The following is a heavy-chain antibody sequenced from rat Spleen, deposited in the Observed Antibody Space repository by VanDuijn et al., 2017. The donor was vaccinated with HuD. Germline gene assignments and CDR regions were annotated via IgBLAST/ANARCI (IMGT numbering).Heavy chain of an antibody. V-gene: IGHV5-20*01. CDR1: GFTFTDFF. D-gene: IGHD2-2*01. J-gene: IGHJ1*01. CDR3: TRAGYLRDWYFDF. CDR2: ISSDGAST. Sequence: EVQLVESGGGLVQPGGSLKLSCVASGFTFTDFFMAWVRQAPTMGLEWVATISSDGASTYYRDSVRGRFTISRDNEKSTLYLQMDSLRSEDTATYYCTRAGYLRDWYFDFWGPGTMVAVSS.